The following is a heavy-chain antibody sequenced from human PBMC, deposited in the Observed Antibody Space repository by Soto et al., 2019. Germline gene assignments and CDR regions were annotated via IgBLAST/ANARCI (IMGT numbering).Heavy chain of an antibody. V-gene: IGHV4-39*01. CDR1: GGSISSSSYY. J-gene: IGHJ5*02. D-gene: IGHD3-10*01. Sequence: PSETLSLTCTVSGGSISSSSYYWGWIRQPPGKGLEWIGSIYYSGSTYYNPSLKSRVTISVDTSKNQFSLKLSSVTAADTAVYYCARLVDYYGSGSYYSRVINWFDPWGQGTLVTVSS. CDR2: IYYSGST. CDR3: ARLVDYYGSGSYYSRVINWFDP.